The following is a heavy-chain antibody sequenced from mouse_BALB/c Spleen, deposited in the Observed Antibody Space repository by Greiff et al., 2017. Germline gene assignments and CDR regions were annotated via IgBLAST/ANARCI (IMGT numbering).Heavy chain of an antibody. V-gene: IGHV1-15*01. CDR2: IDPETGGT. CDR3: TRCGNYVGYAMDY. CDR1: GYTFTDYE. J-gene: IGHJ4*01. D-gene: IGHD2-1*01. Sequence: QVQLQQSGAELVRPGASVTLSCKASGYTFTDYEMHWVKQTPVHGLEWIGAIDPETGGTAYNQKFKGKATLTADKSSSTAYMELRSLTSEDSAVYYCTRCGNYVGYAMDYWGQGTSVTVSS.